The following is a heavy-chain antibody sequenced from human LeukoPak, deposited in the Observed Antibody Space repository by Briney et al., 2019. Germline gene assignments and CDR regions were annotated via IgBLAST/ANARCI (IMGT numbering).Heavy chain of an antibody. V-gene: IGHV3-9*01. D-gene: IGHD6-13*01. CDR1: GFTFDAYA. J-gene: IGHJ4*02. CDR2: ISWAGGSI. Sequence: PGGSLRLSCAASGFTFDAYAMHWVRQAPGKGLEWVSGISWAGGSIGYADSVMGRFTISRDNAKNSLYLQMNSLRAEDTALYYCAKDGGGIGYFDYWGQGTLVTVSS. CDR3: AKDGGGIGYFDY.